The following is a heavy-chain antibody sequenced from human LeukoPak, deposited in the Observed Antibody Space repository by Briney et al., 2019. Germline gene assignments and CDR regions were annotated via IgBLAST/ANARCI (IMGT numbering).Heavy chain of an antibody. CDR1: GFTFSSYS. J-gene: IGHJ4*02. V-gene: IGHV3-21*01. CDR2: ISSSSSYI. Sequence: GSLRLSCAASGFTFSSYSMNWVRQAPGKGLEWVSSISSSSSYIYYADSVKGRFTISRDNAKNSLYLQMNSLRAEDTAVYYCARDQGSYYGSGSYKTFDYWGQGTLVTVSS. CDR3: ARDQGSYYGSGSYKTFDY. D-gene: IGHD3-10*01.